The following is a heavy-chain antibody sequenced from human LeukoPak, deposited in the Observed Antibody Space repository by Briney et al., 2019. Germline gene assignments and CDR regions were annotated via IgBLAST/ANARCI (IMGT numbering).Heavy chain of an antibody. CDR2: ISGYNGNT. CDR3: ARARSPSSGYLLRDHNWFDP. Sequence: ASVKVSCKASGYTFIGNGITWVRQAPGQGLEWMGWISGYNGNTAHAQKVQGRVTITTDESTTTAYMELSSLRSEDTAVYYCARARSPSSGYLLRDHNWFDPWGQGTLVTVSS. D-gene: IGHD3-22*01. CDR1: GYTFIGNG. J-gene: IGHJ5*02. V-gene: IGHV1-18*01.